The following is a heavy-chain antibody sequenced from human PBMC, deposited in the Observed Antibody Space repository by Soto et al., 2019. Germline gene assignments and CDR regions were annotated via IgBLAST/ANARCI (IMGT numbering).Heavy chain of an antibody. CDR3: VRETKNAFDV. V-gene: IGHV3-23*01. CDR2: ISGNGVFT. J-gene: IGHJ3*01. CDR1: GFSFSYSA. Sequence: EVQFLDSGGGLVQPGGSQRLSCAASGFSFSYSAMGWVRPAPRKGLECVSGISGNGVFTYYADSVKGRFIISRDNSKNTVDLQMNNLRAEDTAVYYCVRETKNAFDVWGQGTVVTVSS.